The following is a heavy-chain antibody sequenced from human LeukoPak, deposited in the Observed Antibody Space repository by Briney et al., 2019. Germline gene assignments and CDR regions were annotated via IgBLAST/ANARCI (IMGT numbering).Heavy chain of an antibody. Sequence: SQTLSLTCTVSGGSISSGSYYWSWIRQPAGKGLEWIGRIYTSGSTNYNPSLKSRVTISVDTSKNQFSLKLSSVTAADTAVYYCARDCSSTSCYNAFDIWGQGTMVTVSS. CDR3: ARDCSSTSCYNAFDI. J-gene: IGHJ3*02. V-gene: IGHV4-61*02. CDR2: IYTSGST. CDR1: GGSISSGSYY. D-gene: IGHD2-2*02.